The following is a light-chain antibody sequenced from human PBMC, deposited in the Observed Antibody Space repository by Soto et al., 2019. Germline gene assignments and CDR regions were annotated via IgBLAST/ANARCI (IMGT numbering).Light chain of an antibody. CDR3: QQYYSYPRT. Sequence: AIRMTHSPSSLSASTGDRVTITCRASQDISSYLAWYQQKPGKAPKFLIYAASTLQSGVPSRFSGSGSGTDFTLTISCLQSEDFATYYCQQYYSYPRTFGQGTKVDIK. V-gene: IGKV1-8*01. CDR1: QDISSY. J-gene: IGKJ1*01. CDR2: AAS.